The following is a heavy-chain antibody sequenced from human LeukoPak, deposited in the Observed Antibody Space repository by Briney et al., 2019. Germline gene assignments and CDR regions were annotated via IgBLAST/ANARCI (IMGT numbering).Heavy chain of an antibody. CDR1: GYTFTGYY. D-gene: IGHD5-18*01. CDR3: ARDRGSSYGNYFDY. V-gene: IGHV1-2*02. Sequence: SVKVSCKASGYTFTGYYIHWVRPAPGQGLEWMGWINPNSGGTNYAQKFQGRVTMTRDTSISTAYMELSRLRSDHTAVYYCARDRGSSYGNYFDYWGQGTLVTVSS. J-gene: IGHJ4*02. CDR2: INPNSGGT.